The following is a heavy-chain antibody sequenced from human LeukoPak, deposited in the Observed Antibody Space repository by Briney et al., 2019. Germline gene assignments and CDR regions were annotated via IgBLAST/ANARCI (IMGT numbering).Heavy chain of an antibody. J-gene: IGHJ6*03. CDR3: ARGRGKGVVRIYYYYYMDV. CDR1: GYTFTSYD. CDR2: MNPNSGNT. V-gene: IGHV1-8*03. D-gene: IGHD3-3*01. Sequence: ASVKVSCKASGYTFTSYDINWVRQATGQGLEWMGWMNPNSGNTGYAQKFQGRATITRNTSISTAYMELSSLRSEDTAVYYCARGRGKGVVRIYYYYYMDVWGKGTTVTISS.